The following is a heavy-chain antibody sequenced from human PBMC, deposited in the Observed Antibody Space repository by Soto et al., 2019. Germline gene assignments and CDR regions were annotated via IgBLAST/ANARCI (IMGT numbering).Heavy chain of an antibody. CDR2: IIPIFGTA. J-gene: IGHJ6*02. CDR3: ARDLAYPIPAAGDGQANYYSYGMDV. D-gene: IGHD6-13*01. CDR1: GGTFSSYA. Sequence: QVQLVQSGAEVKKPGSSVKVSCKASGGTFSSYAISWVRQAPGQGLEWMGGIIPIFGTANYAQKFQGRVTITADESTSTAYMELSSLRSEDTAVYYSARDLAYPIPAAGDGQANYYSYGMDVWGQGPTVTVSS. V-gene: IGHV1-69*01.